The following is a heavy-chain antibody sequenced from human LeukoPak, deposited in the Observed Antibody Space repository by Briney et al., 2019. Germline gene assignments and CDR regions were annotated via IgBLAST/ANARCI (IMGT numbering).Heavy chain of an antibody. CDR1: GFTFSSYA. CDR3: AKDGWWRLPNPYYFDY. CDR2: ISGSGGST. J-gene: IGHJ4*02. V-gene: IGHV3-23*01. Sequence: GGSLRLSCAASGFTFSSYAMSWVRQAPGKGLEWVSAISGSGGSTYYADSVKGRFTISRDNFKNTLYLQMNSLRAEDTAVYYCAKDGWWRLPNPYYFDYWGQGTLVTVSS. D-gene: IGHD2-21*02.